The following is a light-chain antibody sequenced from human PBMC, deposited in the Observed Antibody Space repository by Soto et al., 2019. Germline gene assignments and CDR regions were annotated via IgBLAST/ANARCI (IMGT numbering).Light chain of an antibody. V-gene: IGKV1-5*01. CDR2: DAS. CDR1: QDISGW. Sequence: IKMNQSPSTLSASVGDRVIITCRASQDISGWLAWYQQKPGKAPKLLVFDASSLEDGVPSRFSGSGSGTEFTLTVSNLQSDDFATYYCQHYSTRSGVTFGGGTKVDIK. CDR3: QHYSTRSGVT. J-gene: IGKJ4*01.